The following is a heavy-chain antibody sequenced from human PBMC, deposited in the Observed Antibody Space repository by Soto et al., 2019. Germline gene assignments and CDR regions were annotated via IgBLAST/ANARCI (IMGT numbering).Heavy chain of an antibody. J-gene: IGHJ3*02. D-gene: IGHD1-1*01. CDR2: IYYSGST. CDR1: GGSGSGGSGY. V-gene: IGHV4-61*01. Sequence: SETLCLSCTVAGGSGSGGSGYWSWIRQPPGKGLEWIGYIYYSGSTNYNPSLKSRVTISVDTSKNQFSLKLSSVTAADTAVYFCARGKTGTGVEWDAFDIWGKGTTVTVTS. CDR3: ARGKTGTGVEWDAFDI.